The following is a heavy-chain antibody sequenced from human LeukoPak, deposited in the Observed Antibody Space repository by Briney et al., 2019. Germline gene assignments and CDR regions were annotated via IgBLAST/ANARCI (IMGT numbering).Heavy chain of an antibody. Sequence: SVKVSCKASGGTFSSYAISWVRQAPGQELEWMGGIIPIFGTANYAQKFQGRVTITADESTSTAYMELSSLRSEDTAVYYCARVLRYFDSNRYYYYGMDVWGQGTTVTVSS. D-gene: IGHD3-9*01. J-gene: IGHJ6*02. V-gene: IGHV1-69*01. CDR3: ARVLRYFDSNRYYYYGMDV. CDR1: GGTFSSYA. CDR2: IIPIFGTA.